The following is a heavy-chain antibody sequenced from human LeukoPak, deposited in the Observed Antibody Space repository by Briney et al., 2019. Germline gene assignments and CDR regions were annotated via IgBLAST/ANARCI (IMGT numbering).Heavy chain of an antibody. Sequence: SGTLSLTCAVSGGSISSSNWWSWVRQPPVKGLEWIGEIYHSGSTNYNPSLKSRVTISVDKSKNQFSLKLSSVTAADTAVYYCARRYFDWLLSREYYYYGMDVWGQGTTVTVSS. CDR3: ARRYFDWLLSREYYYYGMDV. J-gene: IGHJ6*02. V-gene: IGHV4-4*02. CDR2: IYHSGST. CDR1: GGSISSSNW. D-gene: IGHD3-9*01.